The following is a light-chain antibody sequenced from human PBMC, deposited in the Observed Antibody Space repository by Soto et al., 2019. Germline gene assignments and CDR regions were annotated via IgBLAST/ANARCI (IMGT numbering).Light chain of an antibody. CDR1: QRVNNY. V-gene: IGKV3-11*01. J-gene: IGKJ5*01. Sequence: TQSPSSLSASVGDRVTITCRASQRVNNYLAWYQQKPGQAPRLLIYDASNRATGIPARFSGSGSGTDFTLTISSLEPEDFAVYYCQQRSNWPITFGQGTRLEIK. CDR2: DAS. CDR3: QQRSNWPIT.